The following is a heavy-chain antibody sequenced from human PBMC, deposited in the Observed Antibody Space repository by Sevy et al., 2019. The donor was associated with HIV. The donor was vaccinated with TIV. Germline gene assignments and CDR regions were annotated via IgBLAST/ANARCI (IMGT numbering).Heavy chain of an antibody. V-gene: IGHV4-39*01. CDR2: IYYSGST. CDR1: GGSISSSSYY. CDR3: ARRQESLYYASSGYYEGHFDY. Sequence: SETLSLTCTVSGGSISSSSYYWGWLRQPPGKGLEWIGSIYYSGSTYYNPSLESRVTISVDTSKNQFSLKLSFVTAADTAVDYCARRQESLYYASSGYYEGHFDYWGQGTLVTVSS. D-gene: IGHD3-22*01. J-gene: IGHJ4*02.